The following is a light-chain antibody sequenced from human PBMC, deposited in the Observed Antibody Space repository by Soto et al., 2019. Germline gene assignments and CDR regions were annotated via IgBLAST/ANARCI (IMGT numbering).Light chain of an antibody. CDR2: EVS. V-gene: IGLV2-14*01. CDR3: SSYTSSSTLV. J-gene: IGLJ2*01. CDR1: SSDVGGYKF. Sequence: QSVLTQPASVSGSPGQSITISCTGTSSDVGGYKFVSWYQQNPGKAPKLMIYEVSNRPSGVSNRFSGSKSGNTASLTISGLQAEDEADYYCSSYTSSSTLVFGGGTKVTVL.